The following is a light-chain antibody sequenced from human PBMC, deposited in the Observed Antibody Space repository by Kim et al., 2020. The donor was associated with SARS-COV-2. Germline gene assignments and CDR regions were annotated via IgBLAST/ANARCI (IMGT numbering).Light chain of an antibody. CDR3: SSYTSSISWV. J-gene: IGLJ3*02. Sequence: GQSFTISCTGSSSDVGGYNYDSWDQQHPGKAPQLMVYGVNQRPSGVSDRFSGSKSGNTASLTISGLQAEDEADYYCSSYTSSISWVFGGGTKLTVL. V-gene: IGLV2-14*01. CDR2: GVN. CDR1: SSDVGGYNY.